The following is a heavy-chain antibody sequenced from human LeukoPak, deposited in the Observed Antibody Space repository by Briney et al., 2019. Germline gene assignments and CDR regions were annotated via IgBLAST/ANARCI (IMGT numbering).Heavy chain of an antibody. D-gene: IGHD6-19*01. V-gene: IGHV4-59*08. CDR2: IYYSGST. CDR1: RGSISTYY. Sequence: SETLSLTCSVSRGSISTYYWSWIRQPPGKGLEWIGYIYYSGSTKYNPSLKSRVTISVDTPKNQFSLKLRSVTAADTAMYYCARGPDSRGWFGLEYWGQGTLVTVSS. CDR3: ARGPDSRGWFGLEY. J-gene: IGHJ4*02.